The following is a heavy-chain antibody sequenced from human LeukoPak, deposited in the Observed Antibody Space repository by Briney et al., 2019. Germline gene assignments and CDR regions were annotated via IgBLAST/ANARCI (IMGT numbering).Heavy chain of an antibody. CDR1: GYTFTSYG. CDR3: ARSYYDSSGYYSFDY. Sequence: ASVKASCKASGYTFTSYGISWVRQAPGQGLEWMGWINAGNGNTKYSQKFQGRVSITRDTSASTAYMELSCLRSEDTAVYYCARSYYDSSGYYSFDYWGQGTLVTVSS. J-gene: IGHJ4*02. CDR2: INAGNGNT. D-gene: IGHD3-22*01. V-gene: IGHV1-18*01.